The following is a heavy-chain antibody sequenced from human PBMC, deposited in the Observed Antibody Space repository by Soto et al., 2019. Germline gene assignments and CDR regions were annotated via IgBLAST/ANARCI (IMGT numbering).Heavy chain of an antibody. CDR2: ITGSGGST. D-gene: IGHD2-8*01. V-gene: IGHV3-23*01. CDR3: AKGACTNGVCYNAY. Sequence: EVQLLESGGGLEQPGGSLRLSCAASGFTFSTYAMSWVRQAPGKGLEWVSTITGSGGSTYYADSVKGRFTISRDNSKNTLYLQMNGLIAEDTALYYCAKGACTNGVCYNAYWGQGTLVTVPS. CDR1: GFTFSTYA. J-gene: IGHJ4*02.